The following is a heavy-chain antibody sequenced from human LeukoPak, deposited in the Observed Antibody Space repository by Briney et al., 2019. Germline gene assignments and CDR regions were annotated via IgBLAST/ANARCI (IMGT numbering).Heavy chain of an antibody. V-gene: IGHV4-30-4*01. CDR1: GGSISSGDYY. D-gene: IGHD6-13*01. J-gene: IGHJ4*02. Sequence: TLSLTCTVSGGSISSGDYYWSWIRQPPGKGLEWIGYIYYSGSTYYNPSLKSRVTISVDTSKNQFSLKLSSVTAADTAVYYCARDPHGAAGTELYFDYWGQGTLVTVSS. CDR2: IYYSGST. CDR3: ARDPHGAAGTELYFDY.